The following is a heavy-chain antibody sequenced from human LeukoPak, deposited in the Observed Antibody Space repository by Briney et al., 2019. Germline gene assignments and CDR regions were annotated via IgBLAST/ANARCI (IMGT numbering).Heavy chain of an antibody. Sequence: SETLSLTCTVSGGSISSYYWSWLRQPPGKGLEWIGYIYYSGSTNYNPSLKSRVTISVDTSKNQFSLKLSSVTAADTAVYYCARAWELGSPPWLDPWGQGTLVTVSS. CDR2: IYYSGST. J-gene: IGHJ5*02. V-gene: IGHV4-59*01. D-gene: IGHD1-26*01. CDR3: ARAWELGSPPWLDP. CDR1: GGSISSYY.